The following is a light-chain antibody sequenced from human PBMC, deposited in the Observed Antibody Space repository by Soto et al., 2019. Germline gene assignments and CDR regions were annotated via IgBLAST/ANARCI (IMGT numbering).Light chain of an antibody. V-gene: IGKV1-8*01. Sequence: AIRMTQSPSSLSASTGDRVTITCRASQGISSYLAWYQQKPGKAPKLLIYAASTLQSGVPSSFSGSGSVTDFTLTISCLQSEDFATYYWQHDYSYPRTFGGGTKVEIK. CDR3: QHDYSYPRT. CDR1: QGISSY. CDR2: AAS. J-gene: IGKJ4*01.